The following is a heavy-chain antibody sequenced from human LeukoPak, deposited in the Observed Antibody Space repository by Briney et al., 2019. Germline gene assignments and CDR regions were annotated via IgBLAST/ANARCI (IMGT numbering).Heavy chain of an antibody. CDR2: IIPIFGTA. CDR3: ARSITMVRGVIMAWFDP. V-gene: IGHV1-69*05. CDR1: GGTFSSYA. Sequence: SVKVSCKASGGTFSSYAISWVRQAPGQGLEWMGGIIPIFGTANYAQKFQGRGTITTDESTSTAYMELSSLRSEDTAVYYCARSITMVRGVIMAWFDPWGQGTLVTVSS. J-gene: IGHJ5*02. D-gene: IGHD3-10*01.